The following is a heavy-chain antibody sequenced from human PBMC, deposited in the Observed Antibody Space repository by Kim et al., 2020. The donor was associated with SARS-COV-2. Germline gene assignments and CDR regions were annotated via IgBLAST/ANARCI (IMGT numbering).Heavy chain of an antibody. CDR3: ARGSSGYRATLDY. CDR2: IFYTGST. CDR1: GGSISSYY. J-gene: IGHJ4*02. D-gene: IGHD2-2*02. V-gene: IGHV4-59*01. Sequence: SETLSLTCTVSGGSISSYYWSWIRQPPGKGPEWIGYIFYTGSTTYNPSLKSRVTISVDASKNQFSLKLSSLTDADTAVYYCARGSSGYRATLDYWGQGTLVTVSS.